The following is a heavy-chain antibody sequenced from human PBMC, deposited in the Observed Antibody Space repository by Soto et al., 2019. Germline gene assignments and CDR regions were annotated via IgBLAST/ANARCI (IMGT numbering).Heavy chain of an antibody. CDR3: ARDPYSSSWYGTGPGWFDP. V-gene: IGHV4-38-2*02. CDR1: GSSISSGYY. D-gene: IGHD6-13*01. J-gene: IGHJ5*02. CDR2: IYHSGST. Sequence: ETLSLTCAVSGSSISSGYYWGWIRQPPGKGLEWIGSIYHSGSTYYNPSLKSRVTISVDTSKNQFSLKLSSVTAADTAVYYCARDPYSSSWYGTGPGWFDPWGQGTLVTV.